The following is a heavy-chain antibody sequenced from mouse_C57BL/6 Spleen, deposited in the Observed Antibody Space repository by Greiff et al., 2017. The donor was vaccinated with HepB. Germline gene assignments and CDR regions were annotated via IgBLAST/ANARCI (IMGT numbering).Heavy chain of an antibody. CDR2: ISDGGSYT. CDR3: ARAYGSFLYAMDY. V-gene: IGHV5-4*03. J-gene: IGHJ4*01. CDR1: GFTFSSYA. D-gene: IGHD1-1*01. Sequence: EVKVVESGGGLVKPGGSLKLSCAASGFTFSSYAMSWVRQTPEKRLEWVATISDGGSYTYYPDNVKGRFTISRDNAKNNLYLQMSHLKSEDTAMYYCARAYGSFLYAMDYWGQGTSVTVSS.